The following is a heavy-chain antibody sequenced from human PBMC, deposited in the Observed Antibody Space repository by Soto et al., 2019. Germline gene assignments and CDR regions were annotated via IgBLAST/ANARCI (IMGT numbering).Heavy chain of an antibody. CDR2: FDPEDGET. V-gene: IGHV1-24*01. CDR3: ATALLADIVLMVYATGLDP. J-gene: IGHJ5*02. CDR1: GYTLTELS. Sequence: RASVNVSCKVSGYTLTELSMHWVRQAPGKGLEWMGGFDPEDGETIYAQKFQGRVTMTEDTSTDTAYMELSSLRSEDTAVYYCATALLADIVLMVYATGLDPWGQGTLVTVSS. D-gene: IGHD2-8*01.